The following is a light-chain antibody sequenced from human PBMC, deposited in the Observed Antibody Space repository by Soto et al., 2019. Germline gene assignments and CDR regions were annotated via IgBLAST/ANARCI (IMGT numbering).Light chain of an antibody. Sequence: DSHRTQSPSSVSSSLGDRVTITWRASQGISNWLVWYQQKPGKAPKLLIYAASSLQSGVPSRFSGSGFETDFTLTISSLQPEDFATYYCQQANTFPLTFGGGTKVDI. CDR2: AAS. CDR3: QQANTFPLT. V-gene: IGKV1-12*01. J-gene: IGKJ4*01. CDR1: QGISNW.